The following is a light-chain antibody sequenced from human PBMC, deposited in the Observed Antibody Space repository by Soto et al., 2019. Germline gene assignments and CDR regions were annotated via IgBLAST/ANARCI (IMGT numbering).Light chain of an antibody. Sequence: EIVMTQSPATLSVSPGERATLSCRASQSVSSNLAWYQQKPGQAPRLLIHGASTRATGILARFSGSGSGTDFILTISSLHSEDFAIYYSQHYINWRFTFGPGTKVDI. CDR1: QSVSSN. J-gene: IGKJ3*01. V-gene: IGKV3-15*01. CDR3: QHYINWRFT. CDR2: GAS.